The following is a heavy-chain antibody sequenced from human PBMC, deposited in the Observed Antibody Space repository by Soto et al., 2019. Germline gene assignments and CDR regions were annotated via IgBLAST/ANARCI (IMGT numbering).Heavy chain of an antibody. V-gene: IGHV6-1*01. CDR3: AREGSLPYYYYYYMDV. J-gene: IGHJ6*03. CDR2: TYYRSKWYN. D-gene: IGHD6-6*01. Sequence: SQTLSLTCVISGDSVSLNSAAWNWIRQSPSRGLEWLGRTYYRSKWYNDYAVSVKSRITINPDTSKNQFSLQLNSVTPEDTAVYYCAREGSLPYYYYYYMDVWGKGTTVTVSS. CDR1: GDSVSLNSAA.